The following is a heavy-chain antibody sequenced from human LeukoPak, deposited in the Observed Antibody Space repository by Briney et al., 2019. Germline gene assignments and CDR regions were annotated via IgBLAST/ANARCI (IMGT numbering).Heavy chain of an antibody. V-gene: IGHV3-33*01. CDR1: GFTFSSYG. J-gene: IGHJ4*02. CDR2: IWYDGSNK. Sequence: GGSLRLSCAASGFTFSSYGMHWVRQAPGKGLEWVAVIWYDGSNKYYADSVKGRFTISRDNSKNTLYLQMNSLKTEDTAVYYCTTDRGYITYYFDYWGQGTLVTVSS. CDR3: TTDRGYITYYFDY. D-gene: IGHD1-1*01.